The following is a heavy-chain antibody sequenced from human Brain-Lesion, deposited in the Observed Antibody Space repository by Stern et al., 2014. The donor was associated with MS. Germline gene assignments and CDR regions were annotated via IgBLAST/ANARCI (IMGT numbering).Heavy chain of an antibody. CDR2: INGVDNKT. D-gene: IGHD3-22*01. J-gene: IGHJ4*02. Sequence: HVQLVQSGAEVKKPGASVKVSCKASGYTFIRYAMQWVRQAPGQRLEWMGRINGVDNKTKYSPKFQGRVTITRDTSANTVYMELSSLRSEDTAVYYCARDDHRDSSGHYAPFDYWGQGTRVTVSS. V-gene: IGHV1-3*01. CDR3: ARDDHRDSSGHYAPFDY. CDR1: GYTFIRYA.